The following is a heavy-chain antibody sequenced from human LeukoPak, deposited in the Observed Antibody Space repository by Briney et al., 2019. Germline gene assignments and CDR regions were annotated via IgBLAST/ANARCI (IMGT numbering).Heavy chain of an antibody. CDR3: AKNMYYDFWSGYSRIDP. CDR1: GFTFSSYA. CDR2: ISGSGGST. Sequence: PGGSLRLSCAASGFTFSSYAMSWVRQAPGKGLEWVSAISGSGGSTYYADSVKGRFTISRDNSKNTLYLQMNSLRAEDTAVYYCAKNMYYDFWSGYSRIDPWGQGTLATVSS. V-gene: IGHV3-23*01. J-gene: IGHJ5*02. D-gene: IGHD3-3*01.